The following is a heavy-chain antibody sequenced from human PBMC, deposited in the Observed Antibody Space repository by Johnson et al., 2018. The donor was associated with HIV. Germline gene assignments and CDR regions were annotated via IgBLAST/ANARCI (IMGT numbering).Heavy chain of an antibody. CDR1: EFTFTDAW. D-gene: IGHD2-21*02. Sequence: VHPVESVGGLVKPGGSLTLSSPASEFTFTDAWMSWVRQAPGKGLEWVAHIKSRTDDGTTNYAAPLKGRFTISRDDSKNMLHLQMNSLKTEDTAVYYCTTPAGVVTAIRATYDAFDIWGQGTMVTVSS. V-gene: IGHV3-15*01. CDR3: TTPAGVVTAIRATYDAFDI. J-gene: IGHJ3*02. CDR2: IKSRTDDGTT.